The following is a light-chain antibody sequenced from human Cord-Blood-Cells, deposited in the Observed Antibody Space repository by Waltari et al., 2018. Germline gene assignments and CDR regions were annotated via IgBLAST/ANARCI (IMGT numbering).Light chain of an antibody. CDR2: DVR. V-gene: IGLV2-11*01. CDR3: CSYAGSYTVYV. Sequence: QSALTQPRSVSGSPGQSVTISCTGTRSHVGSYNYVPCYSQHPGQAPKPMIYDVRKQPSWVPDRFSGSKSGNTASLTISGLQAEDEADYYCCSYAGSYTVYVFGTGTKVTVL. CDR1: RSHVGSYNY. J-gene: IGLJ1*01.